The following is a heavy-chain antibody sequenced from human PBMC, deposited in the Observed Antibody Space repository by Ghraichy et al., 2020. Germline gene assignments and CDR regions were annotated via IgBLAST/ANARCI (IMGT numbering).Heavy chain of an antibody. J-gene: IGHJ4*02. CDR1: GGSISSGGYY. CDR3: ARAYIAAAGIEA. D-gene: IGHD6-13*01. Sequence: SETLSLTCTVSGGSISSGGYYWSWIRQHPGKGLEWIGYIYYSGSTYYNPSLKSRVTISVDTTKNQFSLKLSSVTAADTAVYYCARAYIAAAGIEAWGQGTLVTVSS. CDR2: IYYSGST. V-gene: IGHV4-31*03.